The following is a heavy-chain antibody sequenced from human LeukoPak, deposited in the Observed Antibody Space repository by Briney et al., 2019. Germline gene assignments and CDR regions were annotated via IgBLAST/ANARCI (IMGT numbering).Heavy chain of an antibody. D-gene: IGHD2-2*01. V-gene: IGHV4-34*01. CDR3: ARGFKYQLRQGRYYYYYMGV. CDR2: INHSGST. CDR1: GGSFSGYY. Sequence: SETLSLTCAVYGGSFSGYYWSWIRQPPGKGLEWIGEINHSGSTNYNPSLKSRVTISVDTSKNQFSLKLSSVTAADTAVYYCARGFKYQLRQGRYYYYYMGVWGKGTTVTVSS. J-gene: IGHJ6*03.